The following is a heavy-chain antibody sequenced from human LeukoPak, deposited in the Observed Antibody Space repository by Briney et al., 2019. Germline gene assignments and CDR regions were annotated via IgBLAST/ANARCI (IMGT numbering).Heavy chain of an antibody. CDR2: IHYSGST. D-gene: IGHD3-16*01. J-gene: IGHJ4*02. CDR3: ARRAINSVMFDY. Sequence: SETLSLTCTVSGDSISTYYRSWIRQPPGKGLEWIGYIHYSGSTNYNPSLRSRVTISVDTSKNQFSLKLSSATAADTAVYFCARRAINSVMFDYWGQGTLVTVSS. V-gene: IGHV4-59*08. CDR1: GDSISTYY.